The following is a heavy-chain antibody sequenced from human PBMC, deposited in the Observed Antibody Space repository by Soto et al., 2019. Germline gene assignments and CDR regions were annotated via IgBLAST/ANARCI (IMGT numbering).Heavy chain of an antibody. Sequence: QLQLQESGPGLVKPSETLSLTGTVSDGSISNNIYYWAWIRQPPGKGLEWIGTISYSGNTYYTPSLKSRVSISVDKSNNHLSLQLSSVTAASTAVYYWARHRDYCSGGNCQLGVGVWGQGTLVTVSS. V-gene: IGHV4-39*02. D-gene: IGHD2-15*01. CDR2: ISYSGNT. J-gene: IGHJ4*02. CDR3: ARHRDYCSGGNCQLGVGV. CDR1: DGSISNNIYY.